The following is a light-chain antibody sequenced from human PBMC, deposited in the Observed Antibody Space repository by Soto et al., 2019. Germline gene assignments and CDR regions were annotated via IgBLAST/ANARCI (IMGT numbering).Light chain of an antibody. Sequence: QSVLTQPPSASGTPGQRVTISCSGSSSNIGSDSVSWLQQLPGTAPKLLIYSNHQRPSGVPDRFSGSKPDTSASLSITGLQSEDEADYYCAVWDDSLNGVVIGGGTQLTVL. CDR2: SNH. CDR1: SSNIGSDS. CDR3: AVWDDSLNGVV. V-gene: IGLV1-44*01. J-gene: IGLJ2*01.